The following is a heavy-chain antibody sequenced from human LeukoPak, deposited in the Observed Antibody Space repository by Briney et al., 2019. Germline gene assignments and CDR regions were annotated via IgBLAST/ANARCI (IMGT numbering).Heavy chain of an antibody. D-gene: IGHD1-26*01. J-gene: IGHJ4*02. CDR1: GFTFSTYW. Sequence: GGSLRLSCAASGFTFSTYWMSWVRQAPGKGLEWVANINQDGSERYYVDSVKGRFTISRDNAKNSLYLQMNSLRAEDTAVCYCAREMSGSYYPCDYWGQGTLVTVSS. CDR3: AREMSGSYYPCDY. V-gene: IGHV3-7*05. CDR2: INQDGSER.